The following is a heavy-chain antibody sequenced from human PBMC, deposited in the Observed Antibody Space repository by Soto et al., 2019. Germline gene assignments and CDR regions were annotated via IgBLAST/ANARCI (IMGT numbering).Heavy chain of an antibody. CDR1: GFTFSSYG. CDR2: IWYDGSNK. CDR3: ARDDLCSSTSCYTGRFDY. J-gene: IGHJ4*02. V-gene: IGHV3-33*01. Sequence: QVQLVESGGGVVQPGRSLRLSCAASGFTFSSYGMHWVRQAPGKGLEWVAVIWYDGSNKYYADSVKGRFTISRDNSKNTVFLPINRLRAGDTAVDYCARDDLCSSTSCYTGRFDYWGQGTLVTVSS. D-gene: IGHD2-2*02.